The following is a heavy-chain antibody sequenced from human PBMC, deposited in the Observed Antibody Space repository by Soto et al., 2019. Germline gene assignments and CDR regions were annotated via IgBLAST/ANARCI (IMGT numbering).Heavy chain of an antibody. D-gene: IGHD6-19*01. CDR1: GFTFSGCD. CDR2: IAGSGDNT. J-gene: IGHJ4*02. Sequence: GGSLRLCWAASGFTFSGCDMSGGRQASGTGLEWVSAIAGSGDNTYYADSVKGRFTISRDNSKNTLFLQMDSLRAEDTAIYYCAKDHTSGWFDYWGKGTLVTVSS. CDR3: AKDHTSGWFDY. V-gene: IGHV3-23*01.